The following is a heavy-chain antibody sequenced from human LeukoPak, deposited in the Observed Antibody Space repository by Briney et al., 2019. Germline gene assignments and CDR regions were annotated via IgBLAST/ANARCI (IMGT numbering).Heavy chain of an antibody. CDR1: GGSFSGYY. J-gene: IGHJ3*02. D-gene: IGHD2-15*01. V-gene: IGHV4-34*01. CDR2: INHSGST. Sequence: SETLSLTCAVYGGSFSGYYWSWSRQPPGKGLEWIGEINHSGSTNYNPSLKSRVTISVDTSKNQFSLKLSSVTAADTAVYYCARDRYCSGGSCTHDAFDIWGQGTMVTVSS. CDR3: ARDRYCSGGSCTHDAFDI.